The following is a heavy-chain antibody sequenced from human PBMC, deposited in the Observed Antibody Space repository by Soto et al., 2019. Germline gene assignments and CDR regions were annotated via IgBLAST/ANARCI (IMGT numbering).Heavy chain of an antibody. J-gene: IGHJ4*02. Sequence: GGSLRLSCAASGFTFSSYSMNWVRQAPGKGLEWVSYISSSSSTIYYADSVKGRFTISRDNAKNSLYLQMNSLRDEDTAVYYCAREQPLELLSGSDYWGQGTLVTVS. V-gene: IGHV3-48*02. CDR1: GFTFSSYS. D-gene: IGHD1-7*01. CDR2: ISSSSSTI. CDR3: AREQPLELLSGSDY.